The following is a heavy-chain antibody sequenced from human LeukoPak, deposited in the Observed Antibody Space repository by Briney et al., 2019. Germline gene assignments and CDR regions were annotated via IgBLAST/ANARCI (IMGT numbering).Heavy chain of an antibody. Sequence: KTSETLSLTCAVYGGSFSGYYWSWIRQPPGKGLEWIGEINHSGSTNYNPSLKSRVTISVDTSKNQFSLKLSSVTATDTAVYYCARGVLQWLANFDYWGQGTLVTVSS. V-gene: IGHV4-34*01. CDR1: GGSFSGYY. CDR2: INHSGST. CDR3: ARGVLQWLANFDY. D-gene: IGHD6-19*01. J-gene: IGHJ4*02.